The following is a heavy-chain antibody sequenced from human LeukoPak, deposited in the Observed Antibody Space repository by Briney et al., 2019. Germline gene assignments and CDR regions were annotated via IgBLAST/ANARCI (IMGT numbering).Heavy chain of an antibody. V-gene: IGHV3-30-3*01. CDR3: ARESSAYCGGDCYSFGNFDY. D-gene: IGHD2-21*02. J-gene: IGHJ4*02. Sequence: PGRFLRLSCAASGFTFSSYAMHWVRQAPGKGLEWVAVISYDGSNKYYADSVKGRFTISRDNSKNTLYLQMNSLRAEDTAVYYCARESSAYCGGDCYSFGNFDYWGQGTLVTVSS. CDR1: GFTFSSYA. CDR2: ISYDGSNK.